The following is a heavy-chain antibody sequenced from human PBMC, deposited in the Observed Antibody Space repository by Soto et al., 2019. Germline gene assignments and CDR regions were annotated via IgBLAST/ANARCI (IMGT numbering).Heavy chain of an antibody. CDR3: ARESHDILTGPACVWYFDP. CDR2: INDRGSI. J-gene: IGHJ2*01. CDR1: GGSFSGYY. D-gene: IGHD3-9*01. V-gene: IGHV4-34*01. Sequence: QVQLQQWGAGPLRPLETLSLTCGVSGGSFSGYYWAWIRPSPGKGLEWIGEINDRGSINYNPSPRSPVNIYVDTSKNHYSLNLRSVTAADTAVYYCARESHDILTGPACVWYFDPWGRGTMVTVSS.